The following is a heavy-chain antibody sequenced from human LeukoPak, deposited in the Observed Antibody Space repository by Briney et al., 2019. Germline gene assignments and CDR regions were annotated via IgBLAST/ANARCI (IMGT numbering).Heavy chain of an antibody. V-gene: IGHV4-30-2*01. CDR3: ARGYYDILTGYNPLDY. D-gene: IGHD3-9*01. CDR2: IYHSEST. J-gene: IGHJ4*02. Sequence: SETLSLTCAVSGGSISSGGYSWSWIRQPPGKGLEWVGYIYHSESTYYNPSLKSRVTISVDRSKIQFSLKLSSVTAADTAVYYCARGYYDILTGYNPLDYWGQGTLVTVSS. CDR1: GGSISSGGYS.